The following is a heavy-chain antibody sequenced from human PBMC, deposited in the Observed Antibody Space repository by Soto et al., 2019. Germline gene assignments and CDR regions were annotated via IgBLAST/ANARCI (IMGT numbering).Heavy chain of an antibody. Sequence: EVQLLESGGDLEQPGGSLRLSCAASGFTFSNYAMNWVRQAPGKGLEWVSSISGGGGGTYYADAVKGRFTISRDNSRNMLYLQMNSLRAEDTAEYYCAKGAFAVGDTNSFFDYWGQGTLVTVSS. CDR3: AKGAFAVGDTNSFFDY. CDR1: GFTFSNYA. D-gene: IGHD1-26*01. J-gene: IGHJ4*02. V-gene: IGHV3-23*01. CDR2: ISGGGGGT.